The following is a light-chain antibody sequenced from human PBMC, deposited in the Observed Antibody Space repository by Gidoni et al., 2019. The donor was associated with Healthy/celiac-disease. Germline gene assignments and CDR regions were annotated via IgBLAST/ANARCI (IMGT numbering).Light chain of an antibody. CDR3: QQRSNWPWT. V-gene: IGKV3-11*01. CDR2: AAS. Sequence: EIVLTQSPATLSLSPGERATLSCRASQSVSSYLAWYQQKPGQAPRLLIYAASNRATGIQARFSGSGSGTDFTLTISSLEPEDFAVYYCQQRSNWPWTFGQGTKVEIK. CDR1: QSVSSY. J-gene: IGKJ1*01.